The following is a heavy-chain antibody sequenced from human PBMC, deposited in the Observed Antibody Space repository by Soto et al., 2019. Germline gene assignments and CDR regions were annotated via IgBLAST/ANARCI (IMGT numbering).Heavy chain of an antibody. V-gene: IGHV1-69*01. CDR2: IIPIFGTA. Sequence: QVQLVQPGAEVKKPGSSVKVSCKASGGTFSSYAISWVRQAPGQGLEWMGGIIPIFGTANYAQKFQGRVTITAEDSTSTAYMELSSLRSEDTAVYYCARVDCSSTSCYSHYYGMDVWGQGTTVTVSS. J-gene: IGHJ6*02. CDR3: ARVDCSSTSCYSHYYGMDV. D-gene: IGHD2-2*01. CDR1: GGTFSSYA.